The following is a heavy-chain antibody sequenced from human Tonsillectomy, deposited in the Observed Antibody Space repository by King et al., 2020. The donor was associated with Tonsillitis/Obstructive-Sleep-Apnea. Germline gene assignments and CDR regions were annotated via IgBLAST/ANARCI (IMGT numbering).Heavy chain of an antibody. CDR3: ARGGSGNDAFDI. Sequence: VQLVESGAEVKKPGASVKVSCKASGYTFTSYYMHWVRQAPGQGLEWMGIINPSGDTTSYAQKFQGRVTMTRDTSTSTVYMDLSSLRSEDTAVYYCARGGSGNDAFDIWGQGTVVTVSS. CDR2: INPSGDTT. J-gene: IGHJ3*02. D-gene: IGHD1-26*01. V-gene: IGHV1-46*01. CDR1: GYTFTSYY.